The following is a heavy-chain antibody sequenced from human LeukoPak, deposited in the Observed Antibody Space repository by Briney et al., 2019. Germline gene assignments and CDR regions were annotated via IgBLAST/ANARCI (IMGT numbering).Heavy chain of an antibody. CDR3: ARRRLGNYDLDY. CDR1: GGSISGSY. CDR2: VSYSGST. D-gene: IGHD1-7*01. V-gene: IGHV4-59*08. Sequence: SETLSLTCTVSGGSISGSYWCWIRQPPGKGLEWIGYVSYSGSTNYNPSLKSRVTISVDTSKNQFSLKVSSVTAADTAVYYCARRRLGNYDLDYWGQGTLVTVSS. J-gene: IGHJ4*02.